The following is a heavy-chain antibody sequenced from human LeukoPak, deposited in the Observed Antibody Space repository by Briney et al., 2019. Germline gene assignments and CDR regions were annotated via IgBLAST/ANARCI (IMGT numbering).Heavy chain of an antibody. J-gene: IGHJ4*02. CDR3: ARGYNDNSVFDY. CDR1: GFTVSSNY. Sequence: PGGSLRLSCTASGFTVSSNYMSWVRQAPGKGLEWVSLIYSDGSIYYADSVKGRFTISRDNSKNTLSLQMNSLRAEDTAVYYCARGYNDNSVFDYWGQGTLVTVSS. D-gene: IGHD3-22*01. CDR2: IYSDGSI. V-gene: IGHV3-66*01.